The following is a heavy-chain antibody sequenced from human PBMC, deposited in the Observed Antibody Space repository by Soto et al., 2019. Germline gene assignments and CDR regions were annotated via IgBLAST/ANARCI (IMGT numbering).Heavy chain of an antibody. CDR2: ISAYNGNT. J-gene: IGHJ4*02. D-gene: IGHD3-9*01. CDR3: ARDYYDILTGYYRFDY. V-gene: IGHV1-18*01. CDR1: GYTFTSYV. Sequence: ASVKVSCKASGYTFTSYVMHWVRQAPGQRLEWMGWISAYNGNTNYAQKLQGRVTMTTDTSTSTAYMELRSLRSDDTAVYYCARDYYDILTGYYRFDYWGQGTLVTVSS.